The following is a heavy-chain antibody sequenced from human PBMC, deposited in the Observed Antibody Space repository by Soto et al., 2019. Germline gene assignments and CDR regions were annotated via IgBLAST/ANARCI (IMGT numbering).Heavy chain of an antibody. CDR1: GFTFSSYW. V-gene: IGHV3-7*03. CDR3: ARSQYYDFWSGYYSNWFDP. J-gene: IGHJ5*02. D-gene: IGHD3-3*01. Sequence: PVGSLRLSCAASGFTFSSYWMSWVRQAPGKGLEWVANIKQDGSEKYYVDSVKGRFTISRDNAKNSLYLQMKSLRPEDTAVYYCARSQYYDFWSGYYSNWFDPWGQGTLVTVSS. CDR2: IKQDGSEK.